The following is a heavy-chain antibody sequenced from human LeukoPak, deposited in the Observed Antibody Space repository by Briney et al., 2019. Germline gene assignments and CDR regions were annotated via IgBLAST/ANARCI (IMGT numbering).Heavy chain of an antibody. J-gene: IGHJ4*02. V-gene: IGHV3-23*01. CDR1: GFTFSSYA. CDR3: AKDGGLAVAGTGPPIDY. CDR2: IAGNGGAT. D-gene: IGHD6-19*01. Sequence: PGGSLRLSRAASGFTFSSYAMNWVRQAPGKGQEWVSGIAGNGGATYYAESVRGRFTISRDNSRNTLYLQMNSLRAEVTALYYCAKDGGLAVAGTGPPIDYWGQGTLVTVSS.